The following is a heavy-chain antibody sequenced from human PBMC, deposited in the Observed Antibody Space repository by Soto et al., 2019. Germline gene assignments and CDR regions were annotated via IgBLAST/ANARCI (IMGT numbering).Heavy chain of an antibody. CDR1: GFTFSSSG. CDR2: LSGSDGRT. D-gene: IGHD3-22*01. CDR3: AEDSGYDSTD. J-gene: IGHJ4*02. Sequence: EVQLLESGGDLVQPGGSLRLSCAASGFTFSSSGMSWVRQAPGKGLEWISGLSGSDGRTTYADSVSGRFTISRDNSKNTLYLQMDSLSVEDTAIYYCAEDSGYDSTDWGLGTLVTVSS. V-gene: IGHV3-23*01.